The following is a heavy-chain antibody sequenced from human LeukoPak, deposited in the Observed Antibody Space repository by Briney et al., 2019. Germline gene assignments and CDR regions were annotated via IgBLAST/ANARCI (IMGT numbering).Heavy chain of an antibody. CDR3: ARGYDFWSGLRYMDV. CDR1: GGSISSYY. V-gene: IGHV4-59*01. CDR2: IYYSGST. Sequence: PSETLSLTCTVSGGSISSYYWCWIRQPPGKGLEWIGYIYYSGSTNYNPSLKSRVTISVDTSKNQFSLKLSSVTAADTAVYYCARGYDFWSGLRYMDVWGKGTTVTVSS. J-gene: IGHJ6*03. D-gene: IGHD3-3*01.